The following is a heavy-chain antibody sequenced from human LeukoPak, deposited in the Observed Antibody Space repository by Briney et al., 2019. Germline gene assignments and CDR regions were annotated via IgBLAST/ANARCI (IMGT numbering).Heavy chain of an antibody. CDR1: GFTFSSYA. CDR2: ISSNGGST. J-gene: IGHJ4*02. CDR3: ATFSSGYNVLPGD. V-gene: IGHV3-64D*09. Sequence: PGGSLRLSCSASGFTFSSYAMHWVRQAPGKGLEYVSAISSNGGSTYYADSVKGRFTISRDNSKNTLYLQMSSLRAEDTAVYYCATFSSGYNVLPGDWGQGTLVTVSS. D-gene: IGHD3-22*01.